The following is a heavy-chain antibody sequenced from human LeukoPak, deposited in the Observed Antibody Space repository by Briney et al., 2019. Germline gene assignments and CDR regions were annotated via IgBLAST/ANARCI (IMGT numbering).Heavy chain of an antibody. V-gene: IGHV1-3*01. D-gene: IGHD3-10*01. CDR1: GYTFTSYA. Sequence: ASVKVSCKASGYTFTSYAMHWVRQAPGQRLEWMGWINAGNGNTKYSQKFQGRVTITRDTSASTAYMELSSLRSEDTAVYYCARPAAQYGSGSYYRYWGQGTLVTVSS. CDR2: INAGNGNT. J-gene: IGHJ4*02. CDR3: ARPAAQYGSGSYYRY.